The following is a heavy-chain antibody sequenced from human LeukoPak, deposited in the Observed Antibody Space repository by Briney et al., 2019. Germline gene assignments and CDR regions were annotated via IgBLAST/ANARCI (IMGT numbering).Heavy chain of an antibody. V-gene: IGHV5-51*01. CDR3: ARVDSSGGLNYGMDV. Sequence: GESLKISCKGSGYSFTSYWIGWVRQMPGKGLEWMGIIYPGGSDTRYSPSFQGQVTISADKSISTAYLQWSSLKASDTAMYYCARVDSSGGLNYGMDVWGQGTTVTVSS. D-gene: IGHD3-22*01. CDR2: IYPGGSDT. CDR1: GYSFTSYW. J-gene: IGHJ6*02.